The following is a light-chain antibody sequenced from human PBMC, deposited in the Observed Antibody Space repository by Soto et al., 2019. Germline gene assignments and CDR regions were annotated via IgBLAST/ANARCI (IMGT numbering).Light chain of an antibody. Sequence: VVTQPPSVSAAPGQKVTISCSGSSSNIGGNSVSWYQQLPGTAPKLLIYDDNKRPSGIPDRFSGSKSGTSATLGITGFQTGDEADYYCGSWDSSLSAYVFGTGTKVTVL. CDR2: DDN. J-gene: IGLJ1*01. CDR1: SSNIGGNS. CDR3: GSWDSSLSAYV. V-gene: IGLV1-51*01.